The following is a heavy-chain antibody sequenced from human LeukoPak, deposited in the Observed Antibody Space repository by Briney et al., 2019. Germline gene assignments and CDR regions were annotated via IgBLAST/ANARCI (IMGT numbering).Heavy chain of an antibody. CDR1: GFXVSDSY. Sequence: PGGSLRLSCVASGFXVSDSYINWVRQAPGKGLEWVSVIYIGGDTYYADSVKGRFTISRDNSKNTLYLQMNSLRAEDTAVYYCASRYGSGSYAHFDYWGQGTLVTVSS. D-gene: IGHD3-10*01. CDR2: IYIGGDT. J-gene: IGHJ4*02. CDR3: ASRYGSGSYAHFDY. V-gene: IGHV3-53*01.